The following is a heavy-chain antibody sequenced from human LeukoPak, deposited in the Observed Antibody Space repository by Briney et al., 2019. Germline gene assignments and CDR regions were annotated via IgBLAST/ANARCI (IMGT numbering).Heavy chain of an antibody. CDR2: IIGDGGST. D-gene: IGHD5-18*01. J-gene: IGHJ6*02. Sequence: GGSLTLSCAASGFTFDDYAMHGARQPPGKGREGVSLIIGDGGSTYYADSVKGRFTISRDNSKNSLYLQINSLRTEDTALYYCAKEGYSYGREVLYYGMDVWGQGTTVTVSS. CDR1: GFTFDDYA. CDR3: AKEGYSYGREVLYYGMDV. V-gene: IGHV3-43*02.